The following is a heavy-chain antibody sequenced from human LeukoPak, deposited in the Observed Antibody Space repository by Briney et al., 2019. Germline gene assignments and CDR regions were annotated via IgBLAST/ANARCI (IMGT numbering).Heavy chain of an antibody. D-gene: IGHD3-22*01. J-gene: IGHJ4*01. CDR2: ISDRGGDT. V-gene: IGHV3-23*01. CDR3: AKVVLNNDNSGYSGFDY. Sequence: GGSLRLPCAASGFNFANYAVTWVRQAPGKGLEWVSSISDRGGDTYYADSVKGRFTISRDNSKDTLHLQMNSLKADDTALYYCAKVVLNNDNSGYSGFDYWGQGTLVTVSS. CDR1: GFNFANYA.